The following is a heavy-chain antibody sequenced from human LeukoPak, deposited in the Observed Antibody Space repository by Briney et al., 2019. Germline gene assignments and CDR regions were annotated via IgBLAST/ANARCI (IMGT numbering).Heavy chain of an antibody. D-gene: IGHD6-13*01. V-gene: IGHV3-74*01. CDR3: ARGAAPDLYYFDY. CDR1: GFTFSRYW. Sequence: PGGSLRLSCAASGFTFSRYWMHWVRQAPGKGLVWLSRINTEGGSTNYADSGKGRFTISRDNAKNTLYLQLNSLRADDTAVYYCARGAAPDLYYFDYWAQGTLVTVSS. J-gene: IGHJ4*02. CDR2: INTEGGST.